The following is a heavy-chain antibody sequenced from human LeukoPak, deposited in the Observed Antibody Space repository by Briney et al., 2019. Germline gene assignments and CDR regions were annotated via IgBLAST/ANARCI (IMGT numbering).Heavy chain of an antibody. CDR1: GFSFTNAW. CDR3: TTELYCGGDCYPGA. J-gene: IGHJ5*02. V-gene: IGHV3-15*01. Sequence: PGGSLRPSCAASGFSFTNAWMSWVRQTPGKGLEWVGRIKLKTDGETTDYATHVKGRFSISRDDSKNTLYLQMNSLKIEDTAVYYCTTELYCGGDCYPGAWGQGTLVTVSS. CDR2: IKLKTDGETT. D-gene: IGHD2-21*02.